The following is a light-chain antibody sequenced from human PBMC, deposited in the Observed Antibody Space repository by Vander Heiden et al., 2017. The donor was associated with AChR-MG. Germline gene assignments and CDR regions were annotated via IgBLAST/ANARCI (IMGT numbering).Light chain of an antibody. CDR3: QSYDSSLSGFYV. V-gene: IGLV1-40*01. Sequence: QSVLTQPPSVSGAPGQRVTISCTRSSSNIRASSDVPWYQQLPGTAPQLLLSGNRNQPSAVPDRFSGSKSCPSASLALTGLQAEDEADYYCQSYDSSLSGFYVFGTGTNVTVL. J-gene: IGLJ1*01. CDR2: GNR. CDR1: SSNIRASSD.